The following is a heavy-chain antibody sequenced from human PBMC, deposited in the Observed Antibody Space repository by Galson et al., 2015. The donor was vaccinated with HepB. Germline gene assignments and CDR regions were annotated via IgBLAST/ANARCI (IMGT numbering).Heavy chain of an antibody. V-gene: IGHV6-1*01. CDR2: TYYRSKWYN. J-gene: IGHJ5*02. CDR3: AKFSSRRWFDP. CDR1: GDSVSSNSSA. Sequence: CAISGDSVSSNSSAWSWIRQSPSRGLEWLGRTYYRSKWYNDYALSAKSRITINPDTSKNQFSLQLYSVTPEDTAIYYCAKFSSRRWFDPWGQGTLVTVSS.